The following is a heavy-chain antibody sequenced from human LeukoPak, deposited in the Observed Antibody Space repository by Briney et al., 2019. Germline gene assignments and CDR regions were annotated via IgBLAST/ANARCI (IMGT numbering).Heavy chain of an antibody. Sequence: SQTLSLTCAISGDSFSSNRAAWNWIRPSPSRGLEWLGRTYYRSKWYTEYTLSVKSRISIKPDTSKNQFSLQLNSVTPEDTAVYYCARAVGFDNGMDVWGQGTTVTVSS. CDR1: GDSFSSNRAA. J-gene: IGHJ6*02. CDR2: TYYRSKWYT. D-gene: IGHD2-15*01. CDR3: ARAVGFDNGMDV. V-gene: IGHV6-1*01.